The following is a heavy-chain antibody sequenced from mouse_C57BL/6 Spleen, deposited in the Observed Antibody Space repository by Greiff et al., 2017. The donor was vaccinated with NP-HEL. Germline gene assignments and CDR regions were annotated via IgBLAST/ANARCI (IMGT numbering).Heavy chain of an antibody. V-gene: IGHV5-4*01. Sequence: EVQGVESGGGLVKPGGSLKLSCAASGFTFSSYAMSWVRQTPEKRLEWVATISDGGSYTYYPDNVKGRFTISRDNAKNNLYLQMSHLKSEDTAMYYCARERGYGNYGWYFDYWGQGTTLTVSS. CDR2: ISDGGSYT. D-gene: IGHD2-1*01. J-gene: IGHJ2*01. CDR1: GFTFSSYA. CDR3: ARERGYGNYGWYFDY.